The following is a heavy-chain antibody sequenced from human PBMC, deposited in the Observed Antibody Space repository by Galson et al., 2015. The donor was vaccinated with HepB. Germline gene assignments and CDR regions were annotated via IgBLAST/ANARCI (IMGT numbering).Heavy chain of an antibody. CDR3: ARDWGSYYYYGMDV. D-gene: IGHD3-16*01. J-gene: IGHJ6*02. CDR2: ISYDGSNK. V-gene: IGHV3-30-3*01. CDR1: GFTFSSYA. Sequence: SLRLSCAASGFTFSSYAMHWVRQAPGKGLEWVAVISYDGSNKYYADSVKGRFTISRDNSKNTLYLQMNSLRAEDTAVYYCARDWGSYYYYGMDVWGQGTTVTVS.